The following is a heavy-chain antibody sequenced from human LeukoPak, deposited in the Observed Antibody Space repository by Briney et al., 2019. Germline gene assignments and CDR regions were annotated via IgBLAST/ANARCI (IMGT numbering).Heavy chain of an antibody. CDR1: GGSISSYY. CDR3: ARSIRGGPPCYFDY. CDR2: IYYSGST. V-gene: IGHV4-59*01. J-gene: IGHJ4*02. Sequence: PSETLSLTCTVSGGSISSYYWSWIRQPPGKGLEWIGYIYYSGSTNYNPSLKSRVTISVDTSKNQFSLKLSSVTAADTAVYYCARSIRGGPPCYFDYWGQGTLVTVSS.